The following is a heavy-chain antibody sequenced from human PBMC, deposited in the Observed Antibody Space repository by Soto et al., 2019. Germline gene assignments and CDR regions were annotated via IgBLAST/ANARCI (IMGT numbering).Heavy chain of an antibody. CDR3: ARAKLYGDYRRWFDP. D-gene: IGHD4-17*01. J-gene: IGHJ5*02. CDR1: GGSFSSYY. CDR2: INHSGST. V-gene: IGHV4-34*01. Sequence: PSETLSLTCAVYGGSFSSYYWSWIRQHPGKGLEWIGEINHSGSTNYNPSLKSRVTISVDTSKNQFSLKLSSVTAADTAVYYCARAKLYGDYRRWFDPWGQGTLVTVS.